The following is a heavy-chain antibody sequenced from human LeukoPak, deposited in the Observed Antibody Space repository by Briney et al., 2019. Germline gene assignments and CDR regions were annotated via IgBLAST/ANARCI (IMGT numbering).Heavy chain of an antibody. CDR2: INHSGST. CDR1: GGSFSGYY. CDR3: ARRYDSSGYKELDY. V-gene: IGHV4-34*01. J-gene: IGHJ4*02. Sequence: SETLSLTCAVYGGSFSGYYWSWIRQPPGKGLEWIGEINHSGSTNYNPSLKSRVIISVDTSKNQFSLKLSSVTAADTAVYYCARRYDSSGYKELDYWGQGTLVTVSS. D-gene: IGHD3-22*01.